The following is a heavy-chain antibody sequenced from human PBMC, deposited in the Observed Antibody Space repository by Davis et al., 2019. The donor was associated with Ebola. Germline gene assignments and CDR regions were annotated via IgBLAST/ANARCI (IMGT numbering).Heavy chain of an antibody. CDR3: ARDSRWLVPGTYYYYGMDV. CDR2: ISHGGTT. D-gene: IGHD6-19*01. V-gene: IGHV4-39*07. CDR1: RGSISTGYYY. Sequence: SETLSLTCTVSRGSISTGYYYWAWIRQPPGKGLEWIGSISHGGTTYNSPSLKSRLTHSVDTSKNQFSLKLSSVTAADTAVYYCARDSRWLVPGTYYYYGMDVWGQGTTVTVSS. J-gene: IGHJ6*02.